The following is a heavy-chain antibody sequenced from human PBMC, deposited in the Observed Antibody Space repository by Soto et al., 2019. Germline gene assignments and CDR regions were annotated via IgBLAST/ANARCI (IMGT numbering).Heavy chain of an antibody. D-gene: IGHD2-15*01. CDR3: ARGVVVVGTRAFDI. V-gene: IGHV4-59*01. Sequence: QVQLQESGPGLVKPSETLSLTCTVSGGSISSYYWSWIRQPPGKGLEWFGYIYYSGSTNYKPSLKSRVTITVDTSQNQFSLKLSSVPAADTAVYYCARGVVVVGTRAFDIWGQGTMVTVSS. CDR2: IYYSGST. CDR1: GGSISSYY. J-gene: IGHJ3*02.